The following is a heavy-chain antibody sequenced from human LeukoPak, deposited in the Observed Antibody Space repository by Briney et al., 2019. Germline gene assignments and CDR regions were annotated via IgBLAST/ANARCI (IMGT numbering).Heavy chain of an antibody. Sequence: GGSLRLSCAASGFTFSSYSMNWVRQAPRKGLEWVSSISSSSSYIYYADSVKGRFTISRDNAKNSLYLQMNSLRAEDTAVYYCARNGDYDAFDIWGQGTMVTVSS. CDR3: ARNGDYDAFDI. CDR1: GFTFSSYS. D-gene: IGHD4-17*01. V-gene: IGHV3-21*01. J-gene: IGHJ3*02. CDR2: ISSSSSYI.